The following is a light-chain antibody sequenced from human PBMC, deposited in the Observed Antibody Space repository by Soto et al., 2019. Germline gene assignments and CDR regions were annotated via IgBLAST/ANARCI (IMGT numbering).Light chain of an antibody. J-gene: IGKJ3*01. CDR1: QVISNY. CDR2: AAS. V-gene: IGKV1-27*01. Sequence: DIQMTQSPSSLSASVGDRVTITCRASQVISNYLAWYQQKPGKVPKRLIYAASTLQSGVPSRFSCRGSGTDFTLTISSLQREDDATYYCQKYNSASFTFGPATKVDIK. CDR3: QKYNSASFT.